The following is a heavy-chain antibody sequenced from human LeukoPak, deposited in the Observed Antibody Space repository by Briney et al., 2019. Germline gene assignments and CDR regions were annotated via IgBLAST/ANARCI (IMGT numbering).Heavy chain of an antibody. Sequence: ASVKLSPSASGYTFTGYYMHWVRQAPGQGLEWMGWINPNSGGTNYAQKFQGRVTMTRDTSISTAYMELSRLRSDDTAVYYCARHGDAGPFDMWSQGSMVTVSS. CDR2: INPNSGGT. CDR3: ARHGDAGPFDM. J-gene: IGHJ3*02. D-gene: IGHD7-27*01. V-gene: IGHV1-2*02. CDR1: GYTFTGYY.